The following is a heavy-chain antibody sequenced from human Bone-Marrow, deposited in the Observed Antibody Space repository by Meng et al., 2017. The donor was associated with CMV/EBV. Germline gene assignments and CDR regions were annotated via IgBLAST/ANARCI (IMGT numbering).Heavy chain of an antibody. V-gene: IGHV1-69*12. Sequence: VQRVAFGGRVSKPGSSWTCSCKAAGGTFSSYAISWVRQAPGQGLEWMGGIIPIFGTANYAQKFQGRVTITADESTSTAYMELSSLRSEDTAVYYCARGLRPRYWFDPWGQGTLVTVSS. CDR3: ARGLRPRYWFDP. D-gene: IGHD5-12*01. CDR2: IIPIFGTA. J-gene: IGHJ5*02. CDR1: GGTFSSYA.